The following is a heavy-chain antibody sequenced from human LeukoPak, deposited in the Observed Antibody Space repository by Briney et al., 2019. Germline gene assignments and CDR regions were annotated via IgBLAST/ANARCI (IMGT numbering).Heavy chain of an antibody. CDR2: IKSKTDGGTT. Sequence: AGGSLRLSCAASGFTFSNAWMSWVRQAPGKGLEWVGRIKSKTDGGTTDYAAPVKGRFTISRDDSKNTLYLQMNSLKTEDTAVYYCTTGNYDFWSGYYGDYWGQETLVTVSS. V-gene: IGHV3-15*01. J-gene: IGHJ4*02. D-gene: IGHD3-3*01. CDR1: GFTFSNAW. CDR3: TTGNYDFWSGYYGDY.